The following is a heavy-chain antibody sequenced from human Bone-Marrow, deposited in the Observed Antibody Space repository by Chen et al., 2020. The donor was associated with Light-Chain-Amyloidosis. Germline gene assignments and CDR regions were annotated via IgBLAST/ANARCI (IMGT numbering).Heavy chain of an antibody. CDR1: GYTFPNYW. D-gene: IGHD5-12*01. J-gene: IGHJ4*02. Sequence: EVQLEQSGPEVKKPGESLKISCKGSGYTFPNYWIGWVRQMPGKGLEWMGVSYPDDSDARYSPSFERQVTISADKSITPAYLQWRSLKASDTAMYYCARRRDGYNFDYWGQGTLVTVSS. CDR3: ARRRDGYNFDY. V-gene: IGHV5-51*01. CDR2: SYPDDSDA.